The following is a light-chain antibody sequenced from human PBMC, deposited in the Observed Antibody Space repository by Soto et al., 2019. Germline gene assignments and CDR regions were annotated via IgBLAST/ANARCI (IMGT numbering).Light chain of an antibody. CDR3: CSYAGSSTLV. CDR1: SSDVGTYNL. V-gene: IGLV2-23*02. J-gene: IGLJ2*01. CDR2: EVD. Sequence: QSALTQPASVSGSPGQSITISCTGTSSDVGTYNLVSWYQQHQGKAPKLMIYEVDKRPSGVSNRFSVSKSGNTASLTISGLQAEDEEDYYCCSYAGSSTLVFGGGTKLTVL.